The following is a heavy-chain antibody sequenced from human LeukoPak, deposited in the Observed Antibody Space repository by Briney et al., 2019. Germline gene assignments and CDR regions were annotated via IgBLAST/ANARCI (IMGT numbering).Heavy chain of an antibody. V-gene: IGHV3-48*03. CDR3: AREGQWDLFDY. D-gene: IGHD1-26*01. CDR2: ISSSGSTI. Sequence: QPGGSLRLSCAASGFTFSSYEMNWVRQAPGKGLEWVSYISSSGSTIYYADSVKGRFTISRDNAKNSLYLQMNSLRAEDTAAYYCAREGQWDLFDYWGQGTLVTVSS. CDR1: GFTFSSYE. J-gene: IGHJ4*02.